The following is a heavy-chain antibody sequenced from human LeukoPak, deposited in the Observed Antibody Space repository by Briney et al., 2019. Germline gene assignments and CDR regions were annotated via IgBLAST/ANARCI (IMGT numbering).Heavy chain of an antibody. CDR1: GFTVCPEY. CDR3: VSGTIFGVAITDY. D-gene: IGHD3-3*01. Sequence: GGSLRLSCAASGFTVCPEYMSWVRQAPGKGLEWVSIIYIGGSTYYADSVKGRFTISRDNSKNTLYLQMNSLRAEDTAVYFCVSGTIFGVAITDYWGQGTLVTVSS. J-gene: IGHJ4*02. CDR2: IYIGGST. V-gene: IGHV3-53*01.